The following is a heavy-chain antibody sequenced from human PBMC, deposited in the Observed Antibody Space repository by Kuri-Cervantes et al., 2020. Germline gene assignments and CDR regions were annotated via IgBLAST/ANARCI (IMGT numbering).Heavy chain of an antibody. J-gene: IGHJ4*02. CDR1: GGSFSGHY. CDR2: INHSGDT. CDR3: AREAGGYFDY. Sequence: GSLRLSCTVYGGSFSGHYWSWIRQPPGKGLEWIGEINHSGDTNYIPSLKSRVTISLDTSKNQFSLKLSSVTAADTAVYYCAREAGGYFDYWGQGTLVTVSS. V-gene: IGHV4-34*01. D-gene: IGHD3-16*01.